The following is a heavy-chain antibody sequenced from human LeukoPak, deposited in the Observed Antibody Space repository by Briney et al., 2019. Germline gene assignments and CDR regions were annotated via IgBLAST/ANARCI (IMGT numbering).Heavy chain of an antibody. Sequence: SETLSLTCAVYGGSFSGYYWSWIRQPPGKGLEWIGEINHSGSTNYNPSLKSRVTISVDTSKNQFSLKLSSVTAADTAVYYCARVYYDFWSGYRYYYYYYMDVWGKGTTVTVSS. CDR1: GGSFSGYY. CDR2: INHSGST. D-gene: IGHD3-3*01. J-gene: IGHJ6*03. V-gene: IGHV4-34*01. CDR3: ARVYYDFWSGYRYYYYYYMDV.